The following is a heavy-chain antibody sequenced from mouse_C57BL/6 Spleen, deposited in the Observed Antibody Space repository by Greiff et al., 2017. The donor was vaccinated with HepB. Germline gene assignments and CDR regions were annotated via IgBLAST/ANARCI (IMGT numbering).Heavy chain of an antibody. CDR2: ISDGGSYT. CDR3: AKELGTGTFDY. V-gene: IGHV5-4*01. D-gene: IGHD4-1*01. J-gene: IGHJ2*01. CDR1: GFTFSSYA. Sequence: EVMLVESGGGLVKPGGSLKLSCAASGFTFSSYAMSWVRQTPEKRLEWVATISDGGSYTYYPDNVKGRFTISRDNAKNNLYLQMSHLKSEDTAMYYCAKELGTGTFDYWGQGTTLTVSS.